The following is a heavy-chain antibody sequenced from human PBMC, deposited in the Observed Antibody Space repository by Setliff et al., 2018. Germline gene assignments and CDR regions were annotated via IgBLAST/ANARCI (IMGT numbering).Heavy chain of an antibody. CDR2: INHSGST. J-gene: IGHJ4*02. D-gene: IGHD2-8*01. V-gene: IGHV4-34*01. CDR3: ARDPGFHSGTWCLGD. Sequence: PSETLSLTCAVYGDSFSDYYWSWIRQPPGKGLEWIEEINHSGSTNYSPSLRSRVTMSVDTSKKQLSLKLSSVTAADTAVYYCARDPGFHSGTWCLGDWGQGTQVTVSS. CDR1: GDSFSDYY.